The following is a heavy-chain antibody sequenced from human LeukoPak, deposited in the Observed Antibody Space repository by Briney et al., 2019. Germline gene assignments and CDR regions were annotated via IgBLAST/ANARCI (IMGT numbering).Heavy chain of an antibody. Sequence: GASVKVSCKASGYTFTSYDINWVRQAPGQGLEWMGWINTNTGNPTYAQGFTGRFVFSLDTSVSTAYLQISSLKAEDTAVYYCARDHSPDYGVEIGYNWFDPWGQGTLVTVSS. V-gene: IGHV7-4-1*02. J-gene: IGHJ5*02. CDR3: ARDHSPDYGVEIGYNWFDP. CDR1: GYTFTSYD. CDR2: INTNTGNP. D-gene: IGHD4-17*01.